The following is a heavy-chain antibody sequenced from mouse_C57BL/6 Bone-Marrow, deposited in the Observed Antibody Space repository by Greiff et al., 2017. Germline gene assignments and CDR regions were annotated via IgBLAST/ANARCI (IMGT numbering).Heavy chain of an antibody. J-gene: IGHJ1*03. Sequence: QVQLQQPGAELVKPGASVKLSCKASGYTFTSYWMHWVKQRPGQGLEWIGMIHPNSGSTNYNEKFKSKATLTVDKSSSTAYMQLSSLTSEDSAVYYCAIYYYGSSYGYFDVWGTGTTVTVSS. CDR1: GYTFTSYW. V-gene: IGHV1-64*01. CDR3: AIYYYGSSYGYFDV. D-gene: IGHD1-1*01. CDR2: IHPNSGST.